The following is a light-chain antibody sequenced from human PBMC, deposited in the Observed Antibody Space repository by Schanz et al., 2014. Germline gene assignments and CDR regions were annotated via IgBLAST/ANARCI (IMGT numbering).Light chain of an antibody. CDR1: SSDVGGYNY. V-gene: IGLV2-11*01. CDR2: DVS. Sequence: QSALTQPRSVSGSPGQSVTISCTGTSSDVGGYNYVSWYQQHPGKAPKLMIYDVSKRPSGVPDRFSGSKSGNTASLTISGLQAEDEADYYCAAWDGSLIGYVFGTGTKLTVL. J-gene: IGLJ1*01. CDR3: AAWDGSLIGYV.